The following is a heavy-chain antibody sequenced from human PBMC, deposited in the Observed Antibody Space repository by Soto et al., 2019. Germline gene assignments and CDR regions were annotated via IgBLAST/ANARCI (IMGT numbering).Heavy chain of an antibody. J-gene: IGHJ4*02. CDR1: GFTFSSYA. D-gene: IGHD3-3*01. V-gene: IGHV3-30-3*01. CDR2: ISYDGSNK. CDR3: ARDPRYDFWSGYELSD. Sequence: PGGSLRLSFAASGFTFSSYAMHWVRQAPGKGLEWVAVISYDGSNKYYADSVKGRFTISRDNSKNTLYLQMNSLRAEDTAVYYCARDPRYDFWSGYELSDWGQGTLVTVSS.